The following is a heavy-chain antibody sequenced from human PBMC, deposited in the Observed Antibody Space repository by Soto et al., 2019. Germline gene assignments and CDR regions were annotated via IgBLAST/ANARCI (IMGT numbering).Heavy chain of an antibody. CDR2: ISGSGGST. J-gene: IGHJ5*02. CDR3: AKDQRRGLWFGELLQSGWFDP. Sequence: GGSLRLSCAASGFTFSSYAMSWVRQAPGKGLEWVSAISGSGGSTYYEGSVKGRFTISRGNSKTTLYLQMNSMRAEDTAVYYCAKDQRRGLWFGELLQSGWFDPWGQGTLVTVSS. CDR1: GFTFSSYA. D-gene: IGHD3-10*01. V-gene: IGHV3-23*01.